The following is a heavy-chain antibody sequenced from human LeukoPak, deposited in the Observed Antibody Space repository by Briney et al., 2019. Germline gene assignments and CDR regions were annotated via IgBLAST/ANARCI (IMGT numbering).Heavy chain of an antibody. CDR2: ISSSGGTT. Sequence: GGSLRLSCAASGFTFSSYAMSWVRQAPGKGLEWVSAISSSGGTTYYADSVKGRFTISRDNSKNTLYLQMNSLRAEDTAVYYCAKCGAYYFDYWGQGTLVTVSS. J-gene: IGHJ4*02. V-gene: IGHV3-23*01. CDR3: AKCGAYYFDY. D-gene: IGHD2-21*01. CDR1: GFTFSSYA.